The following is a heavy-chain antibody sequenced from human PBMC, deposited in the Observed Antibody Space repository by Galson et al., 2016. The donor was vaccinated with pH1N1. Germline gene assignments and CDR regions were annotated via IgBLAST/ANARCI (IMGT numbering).Heavy chain of an antibody. J-gene: IGHJ4*02. CDR3: ATSVTYCSGANCRLAFDY. Sequence: SVKVSCKASGYTFTNYGISWVRQAPGQGLEWMGWIITYNGNADYAEHLQGRVTMTTDTSTNTAYMELRSLRSDDTAVYYCATSVTYCSGANCRLAFDYWGQGALVTVSS. CDR1: GYTFTNYG. D-gene: IGHD2-15*01. V-gene: IGHV1-18*04. CDR2: IITYNGNA.